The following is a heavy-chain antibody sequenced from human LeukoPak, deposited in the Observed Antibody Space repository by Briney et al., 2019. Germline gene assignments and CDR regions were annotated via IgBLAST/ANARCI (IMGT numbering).Heavy chain of an antibody. V-gene: IGHV3-48*03. CDR1: GFTFSSYE. CDR3: ARDPGYSSTGVDAFDI. Sequence: GGSLRLSYAASGFTFSSYEMDWVRQAPGKGLEWVSYISSSGSYIQYAESVKGRFTISRDNAEKSLFLQMNSLRDEDTAVYYCARDPGYSSTGVDAFDIWGRGTMVTVSS. D-gene: IGHD6-13*01. J-gene: IGHJ3*02. CDR2: ISSSGSYI.